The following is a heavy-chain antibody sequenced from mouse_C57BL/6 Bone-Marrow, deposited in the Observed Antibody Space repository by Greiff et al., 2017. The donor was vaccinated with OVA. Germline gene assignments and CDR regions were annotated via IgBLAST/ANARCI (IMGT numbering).Heavy chain of an antibody. CDR1: GYTFTSYG. D-gene: IGHD4-1*02. CDR3: ASPNWDGGDY. J-gene: IGHJ2*01. Sequence: VKLMESGAELARPGASVKLSCKASGYTFTSYGISWVKQRTGQGLEWIGEIYPRSGNTYYNEKFKGKATLTADKSSSTAYMELRSLTSEYSAVYFCASPNWDGGDYWGQGTTLTVSS. V-gene: IGHV1-81*01. CDR2: IYPRSGNT.